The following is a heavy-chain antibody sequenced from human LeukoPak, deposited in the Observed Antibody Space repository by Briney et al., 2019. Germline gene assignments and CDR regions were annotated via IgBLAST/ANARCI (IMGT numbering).Heavy chain of an antibody. Sequence: GGSLRLSCAASGFTLSSYWMSWVRQAPGKGLEWVANIKQDGSEKYYVDSVKGRFTISRDNAKNSLYLQMNGLRAEDTAVYYCARRHVAVAGPLDSWGQGTLVTVSS. D-gene: IGHD6-19*01. CDR2: IKQDGSEK. CDR3: ARRHVAVAGPLDS. J-gene: IGHJ4*02. V-gene: IGHV3-7*01. CDR1: GFTLSSYW.